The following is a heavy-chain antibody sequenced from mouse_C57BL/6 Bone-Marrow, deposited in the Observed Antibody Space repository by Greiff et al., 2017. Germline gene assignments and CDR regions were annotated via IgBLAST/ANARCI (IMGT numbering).Heavy chain of an antibody. CDR1: GFTFSSYA. CDR2: ISDGGSYT. V-gene: IGHV5-4*01. J-gene: IGHJ4*01. CDR3: AGDYYGSSYNAMDY. D-gene: IGHD1-1*01. Sequence: DVMLVESGGGLVKPGGSLKLSCAASGFTFSSYAMSWVRQTPEKRLEWVATISDGGSYTYYPDNVTGRFTISRDNAKNTLYLQMSHLKAEDTAMYYCAGDYYGSSYNAMDYWGQGTSVTVSS.